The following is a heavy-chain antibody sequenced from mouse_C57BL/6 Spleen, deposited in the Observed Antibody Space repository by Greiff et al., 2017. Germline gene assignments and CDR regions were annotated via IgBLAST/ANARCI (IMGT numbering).Heavy chain of an antibody. CDR3: ANYYGSSPWFAY. CDR2: IYPGSGST. V-gene: IGHV1-55*01. Sequence: QVQLKQPGAELVKPGASVKMSCKASGYTFTSYWITWVKQRPGQGLEWIGDIYPGSGSTNYNEKFKSKATLTVDTSSSTAYMQLNSLTSEDSAVYYCANYYGSSPWFAYWGQGTLVTVSA. D-gene: IGHD1-1*01. CDR1: GYTFTSYW. J-gene: IGHJ3*01.